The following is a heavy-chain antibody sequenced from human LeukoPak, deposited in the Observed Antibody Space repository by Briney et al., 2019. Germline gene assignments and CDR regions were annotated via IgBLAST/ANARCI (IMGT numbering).Heavy chain of an antibody. J-gene: IGHJ4*02. V-gene: IGHV3-33*06. CDR1: GFTFSSYA. CDR2: IWYDGSNT. Sequence: GGSLRLSCAASGFTFSSYAMSWVRQAPGKGLEWVAGIWYDGSNTYYADSVKGRFTISRDNSKNTLYLQMNSLRAEDTAVYYCGEEFLEMAYYFDFWGQGTLVRVS. CDR3: GEEFLEMAYYFDF. D-gene: IGHD5-24*01.